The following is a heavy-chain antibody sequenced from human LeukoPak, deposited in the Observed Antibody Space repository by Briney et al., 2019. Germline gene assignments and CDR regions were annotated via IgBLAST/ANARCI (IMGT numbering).Heavy chain of an antibody. D-gene: IGHD6-19*01. Sequence: GASVKVSCKVSGYTFTSYYMHWVRQAPGQGLEWMGIINPSGGSTSYAQKFQGRVTMTRNTSISTAYMELSSLRSEDTAVYYCARGLSSGWYGDPYYYYGMDVWGQGTTVTVSS. J-gene: IGHJ6*02. CDR2: INPSGGST. CDR1: GYTFTSYY. CDR3: ARGLSSGWYGDPYYYYGMDV. V-gene: IGHV1-46*01.